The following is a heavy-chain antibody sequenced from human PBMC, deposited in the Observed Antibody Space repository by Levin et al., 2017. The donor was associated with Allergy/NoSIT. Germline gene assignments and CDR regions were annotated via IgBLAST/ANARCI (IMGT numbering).Heavy chain of an antibody. CDR3: AHRGTYYFDF. CDR2: IHSSGTP. D-gene: IGHD1-26*01. V-gene: IGHV4-31*03. J-gene: IGHJ4*02. CDR1: GDSVNKFTDF. Sequence: SETLSLTCNVSGDSVNKFTDFWSWLRQHPGKGLEWIGYIHSSGTPYYNPSLKSRVAMSIDTSKNHFSLEMGPVTAADTAVYYCAHRGTYYFDFWGPGILVTVSS.